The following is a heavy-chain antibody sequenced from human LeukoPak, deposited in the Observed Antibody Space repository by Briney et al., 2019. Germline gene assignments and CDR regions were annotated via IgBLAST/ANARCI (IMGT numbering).Heavy chain of an antibody. J-gene: IGHJ4*02. CDR2: IYHSGST. Sequence: PSETLSLTCTVSGYSISSGYYWGWTRQPPGKGLEWIGSIYHSGSTYYNPSLKSRVTISVDTSKNQFSLKLSSVTAADTAVYYCANDPKLGEGYWGQGTLVTVSS. CDR1: GYSISSGYY. D-gene: IGHD7-27*01. V-gene: IGHV4-38-2*02. CDR3: ANDPKLGEGY.